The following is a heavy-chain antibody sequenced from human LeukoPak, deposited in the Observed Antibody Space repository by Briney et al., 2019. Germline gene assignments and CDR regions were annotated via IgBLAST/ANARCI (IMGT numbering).Heavy chain of an antibody. CDR2: IYYSGST. V-gene: IGHV4-39*01. Sequence: PSETLSLTCTVSGGSISSSSYYWGWIRQPPGKGLEWIGSIYYSGSTYYNPSLKSRVTISVDTSKNQFSLKLSSVTAADTAVYYCARHPGSYSSSSEFDYWGQGTLVTVSS. J-gene: IGHJ4*02. CDR3: ARHPGSYSSSSEFDY. D-gene: IGHD6-6*01. CDR1: GGSISSSSYY.